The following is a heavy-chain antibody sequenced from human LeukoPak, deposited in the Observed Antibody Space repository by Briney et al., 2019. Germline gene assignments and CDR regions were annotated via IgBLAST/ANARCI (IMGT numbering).Heavy chain of an antibody. CDR2: IYTSGST. V-gene: IGHV4-4*07. J-gene: IGHJ4*02. CDR1: GGSIGSYY. CDR3: ASFSSGWGTFDY. Sequence: SETLSLTCTVSGGSIGSYYWSWIRQPAGKGLEWIGRIYTSGSTNYNPSLKSRVTMSVDTSKNQFSLKLSSVTASDTAVYYCASFSSGWGTFDYWGQGTLVTVSS. D-gene: IGHD6-19*01.